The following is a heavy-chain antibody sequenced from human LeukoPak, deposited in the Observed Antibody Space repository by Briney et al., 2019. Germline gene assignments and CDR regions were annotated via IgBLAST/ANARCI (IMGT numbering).Heavy chain of an antibody. CDR3: AREGDHEGVDY. CDR1: GGSISSGGYY. V-gene: IGHV4-31*03. D-gene: IGHD2-21*02. CDR2: IYYSGST. J-gene: IGHJ4*02. Sequence: SETLSLTCTVSGGSISSGGYYWSWIRQHPGKGLEWIGYIYYSGSTYYNPSLKSRVTISVDTSKNQFSLKLSSVTAADTAVYYCAREGDHEGVDYWGQGTLVTVSS.